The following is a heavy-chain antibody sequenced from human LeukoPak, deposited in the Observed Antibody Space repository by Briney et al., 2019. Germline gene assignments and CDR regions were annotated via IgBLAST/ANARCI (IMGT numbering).Heavy chain of an antibody. CDR1: GFTFSSYP. V-gene: IGHV3-30-3*01. Sequence: GGSLRLSCAASGFTFSSYPLHWVRQAPGKGLEWVAVISYDGTNKYYADSVKGRFTISRDNAKNSLYLQMNSLRAEDTAVYYCARAGHYCFDQWGQGTLVTVSS. CDR3: ARAGHYCFDQ. D-gene: IGHD2-21*02. CDR2: ISYDGTNK. J-gene: IGHJ4*02.